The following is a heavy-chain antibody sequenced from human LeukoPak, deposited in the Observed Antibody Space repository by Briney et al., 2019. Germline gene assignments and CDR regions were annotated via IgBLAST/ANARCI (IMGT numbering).Heavy chain of an antibody. CDR1: GFTLSSYA. CDR2: ISYDGSNK. V-gene: IGHV3-30*04. D-gene: IGHD2-2*02. Sequence: GGSLRLSCAASGFTLSSYAMHWVRQAPGKGLEWVAVISYDGSNKYYADSVKGRFTISRDNSKNTLYLQMNSLRAEDTAVYYCARDEAGVVPAAISSLGYWGQGTLVTVSS. CDR3: ARDEAGVVPAAISSLGY. J-gene: IGHJ4*02.